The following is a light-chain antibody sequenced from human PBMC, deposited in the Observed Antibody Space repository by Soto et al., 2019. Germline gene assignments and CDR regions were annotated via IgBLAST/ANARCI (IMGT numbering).Light chain of an antibody. CDR1: SSNIGAGYE. CDR2: GNS. J-gene: IGLJ2*01. CDR3: QSYDSSLSGSV. V-gene: IGLV1-40*01. Sequence: QSVLTQPPSVSGAPGQRVTISCTGSSSNIGAGYEVHWYQQLPGTAPKLLIFGNSNRPSGVPDRFSGSKSVTSASLAITGLQAEDEADYYCQSYDSSLSGSVFGGGTKVTVL.